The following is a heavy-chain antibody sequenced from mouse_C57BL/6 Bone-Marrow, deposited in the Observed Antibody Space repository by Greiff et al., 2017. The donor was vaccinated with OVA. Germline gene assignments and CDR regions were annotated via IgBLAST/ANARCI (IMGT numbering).Heavy chain of an antibody. Sequence: QVQLQQPGAELVKPGASVKLSCKTSVYTFTSYWMHWVKQRPGQGLEWIGMIHPNSGSTNYNEKFKSKATLTVDKSSSTAYMQLSSLTSEDSAVYYCARGGFYYSNYVGWYFDVWGTGTTVTVSS. CDR3: ARGGFYYSNYVGWYFDV. CDR1: VYTFTSYW. CDR2: IHPNSGST. V-gene: IGHV1-64*01. J-gene: IGHJ1*03. D-gene: IGHD2-5*01.